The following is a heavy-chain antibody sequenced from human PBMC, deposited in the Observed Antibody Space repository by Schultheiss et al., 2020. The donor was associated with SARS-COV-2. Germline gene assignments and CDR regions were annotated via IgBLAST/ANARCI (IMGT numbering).Heavy chain of an antibody. CDR1: GGTFSSYG. CDR2: LIHIFRTV. J-gene: IGHJ6*02. D-gene: IGHD6-13*01. CDR3: ARSLPSGTLQQLGFREMEV. V-gene: IGHV1-69*13. Sequence: SVKVSCKASGGTFSSYGVSWVRQAPGQGLEWMGGLIHIFRTVKYAPNFQGRVTITADESTNTAFMELSGLRSEDTAVYYCARSLPSGTLQQLGFREMEVWGQGTTVTVSS.